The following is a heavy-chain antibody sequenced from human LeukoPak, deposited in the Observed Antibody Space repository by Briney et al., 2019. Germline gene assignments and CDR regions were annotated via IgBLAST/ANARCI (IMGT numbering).Heavy chain of an antibody. V-gene: IGHV3-53*01. J-gene: IGHJ4*02. Sequence: GGSLRLSCAASGFTVSSNYMSWVRQAPGKGLEWVSVIYSGGSTYYADSVKGRFTISRDNSKNTLYLQMNSLRAEDTAVYYCAKDQSSIAARPGYWGQGTLVTVSS. D-gene: IGHD6-6*01. CDR1: GFTVSSNY. CDR3: AKDQSSIAARPGY. CDR2: IYSGGST.